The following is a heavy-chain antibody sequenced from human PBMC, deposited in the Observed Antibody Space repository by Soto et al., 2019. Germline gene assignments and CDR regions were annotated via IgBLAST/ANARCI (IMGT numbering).Heavy chain of an antibody. CDR1: GFTFRSYA. CDR2: ISNDGNNN. CDR3: SRFVGYGGSEYYFDN. Sequence: ESGGGVVQPGRSLRLSCVVSGFTFRSYAMHWVRQAPGKGLEWVAVISNDGNNNYHADSVKGRFTISRDNSKNTLYLHMDSLRAEDTALYYCSRFVGYGGSEYYFDNWGQGIQVIVST. V-gene: IGHV3-30-3*02. D-gene: IGHD5-12*01. J-gene: IGHJ4*02.